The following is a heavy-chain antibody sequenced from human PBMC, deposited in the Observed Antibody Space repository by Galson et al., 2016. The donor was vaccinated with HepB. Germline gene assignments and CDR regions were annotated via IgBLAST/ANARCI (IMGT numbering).Heavy chain of an antibody. Sequence: CAISGDSVSTNSAAWHWIRQSPSRGLEWLGRTYYRSRWYNTYALSVKSRITINPDTSKNQISLQLSPVTPEDTDVYYCARAEANWDGGGDNWFDPWGQGTLVTVSS. CDR1: GDSVSTNSAA. CDR2: TYYRSRWYN. V-gene: IGHV6-1*01. J-gene: IGHJ5*02. CDR3: ARAEANWDGGGDNWFDP. D-gene: IGHD7-27*01.